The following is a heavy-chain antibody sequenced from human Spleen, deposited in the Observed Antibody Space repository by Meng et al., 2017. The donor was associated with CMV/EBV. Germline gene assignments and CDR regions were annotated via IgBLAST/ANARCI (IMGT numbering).Heavy chain of an antibody. CDR2: ILSNDEK. Sequence: SGPTLVKPTQTLTLTCTFSGFSLSTSGVGVGWIRQPPGKALEWLAHILSNDEKSYSTSLKSRLTISKDTSKSQVVLTMTNMDPADTATYYCARSSGTGDLHYWGQGTLVTVSS. D-gene: IGHD3-16*01. CDR1: GFSLSTSGVG. V-gene: IGHV2-26*01. CDR3: ARSSGTGDLHY. J-gene: IGHJ4*02.